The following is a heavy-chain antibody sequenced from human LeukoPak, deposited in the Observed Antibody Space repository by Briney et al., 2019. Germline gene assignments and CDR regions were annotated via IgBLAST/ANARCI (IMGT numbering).Heavy chain of an antibody. CDR2: IYTTGST. J-gene: IGHJ4*02. Sequence: PSETPSLTCTVSGGSISSGSHYWSWIRQPAGKGLEWIGRIYTTGSTNYNPSLKSRVTISVDTSKNQFSLKLSSVTAADTAVYYCARVIRNIVASKQSGAGDYWGQGTLVTVSS. CDR3: ARVIRNIVASKQSGAGDY. V-gene: IGHV4-61*02. D-gene: IGHD5-12*01. CDR1: GGSISSGSHY.